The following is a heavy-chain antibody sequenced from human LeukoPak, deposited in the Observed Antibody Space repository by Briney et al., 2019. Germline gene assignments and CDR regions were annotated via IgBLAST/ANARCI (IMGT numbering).Heavy chain of an antibody. CDR2: IYTSGST. V-gene: IGHV4-4*07. Sequence: SETLSLTCTVSGGSISSYYWSWIRQPAGKGLEWIGRIYTSGSTNYNPSLKSRVTMSVDTSKNQFSLKLSSVTAADTAVYYSARETYDSSGYDAFDIWGQGTMVTVSS. CDR3: ARETYDSSGYDAFDI. CDR1: GGSISSYY. J-gene: IGHJ3*02. D-gene: IGHD3-22*01.